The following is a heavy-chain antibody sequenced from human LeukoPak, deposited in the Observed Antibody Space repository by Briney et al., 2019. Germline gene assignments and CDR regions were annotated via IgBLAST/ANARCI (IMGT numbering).Heavy chain of an antibody. CDR2: ISWNSGSI. D-gene: IGHD3-22*01. V-gene: IGHV3-9*01. J-gene: IGHJ4*02. CDR3: ARDVRGYYDSSGYYYHGD. Sequence: PGRSLRLSCAASGFTFDDYAMHWVRQAPGKGLEWVSGISWNSGSIGYADSVKGRFTISRDNAKNSLFLQMNSLRAEDTAVYYCARDVRGYYDSSGYYYHGDWGQGTLVTVSS. CDR1: GFTFDDYA.